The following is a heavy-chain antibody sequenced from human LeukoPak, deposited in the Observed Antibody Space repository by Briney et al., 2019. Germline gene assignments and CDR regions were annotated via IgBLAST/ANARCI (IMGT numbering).Heavy chain of an antibody. J-gene: IGHJ5*02. CDR2: IYSGGST. V-gene: IGHV3-53*01. Sequence: GGSLRLSCAASGFTVSSNYMSWVRQAPGKGLEWVSVIYSGGSTYYADSVKGRFTISRDNSKNTLYLQMNSLRAEDTAVYYCAGVVVAATIWFDPWGQGTLVTVSS. D-gene: IGHD2-15*01. CDR3: AGVVVAATIWFDP. CDR1: GFTVSSNY.